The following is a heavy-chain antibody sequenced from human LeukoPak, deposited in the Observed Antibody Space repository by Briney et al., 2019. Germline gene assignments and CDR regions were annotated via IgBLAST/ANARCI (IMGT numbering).Heavy chain of an antibody. V-gene: IGHV1-69*05. D-gene: IGHD3-10*01. Sequence: SVKVSCKASGGTFSSYAISWVRQAPGQGLEWMARIIPIFGTANYAQKFQGRVTITTDESTSTAYMELSSLRSEDTAVYYCARVHRYGSGSYYLDYWGQGTLVTVSS. CDR2: IIPIFGTA. CDR1: GGTFSSYA. CDR3: ARVHRYGSGSYYLDY. J-gene: IGHJ4*02.